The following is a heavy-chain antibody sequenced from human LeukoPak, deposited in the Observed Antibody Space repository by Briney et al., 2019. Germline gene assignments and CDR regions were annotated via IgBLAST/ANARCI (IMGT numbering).Heavy chain of an antibody. CDR2: ISGSGSST. Sequence: PGGSLRLSCAASGFTFSIYAMSWVRQAPGKGLEWVSSISGSGSSTYYADSVKGRFTISRDNSRNTLYLQMNSLRAEDTSVYYCARPGAGGTSAFDIWGQGTMVTVSS. CDR3: ARPGAGGTSAFDI. J-gene: IGHJ3*02. V-gene: IGHV3-23*01. D-gene: IGHD1-26*01. CDR1: GFTFSIYA.